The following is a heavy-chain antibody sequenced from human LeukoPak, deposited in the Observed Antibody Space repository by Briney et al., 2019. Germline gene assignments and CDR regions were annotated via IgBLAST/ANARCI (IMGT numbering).Heavy chain of an antibody. V-gene: IGHV3-15*04. CDR2: IESRTEGGTV. CDR1: GFTFSSYE. Sequence: KPGGSLRLSCAASGFTFSSYEMNWVRQAPGKGLEWVGRIESRTEGGTVGYTTVLKDRFTISRDDSNSTLFLQINSLKTEDTAVYYCTTEPLIMYGVIFDYWGLGTLVTVSS. CDR3: TTEPLIMYGVIFDY. D-gene: IGHD4-17*01. J-gene: IGHJ4*02.